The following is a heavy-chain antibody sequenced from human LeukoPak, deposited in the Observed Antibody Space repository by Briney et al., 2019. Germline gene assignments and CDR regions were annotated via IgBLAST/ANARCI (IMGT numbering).Heavy chain of an antibody. CDR1: GGSISSSSYY. CDR3: ARENGYKYDY. Sequence: SETLSLTCTVSGGSISSSSYYWGWIRQPPGKGLEWIGSIYYSGSTYYNPSLKSRVTISVDTSKNQFSLKLSSVTAADTAVYYCARENGYKYDYWGQGTPVTVSS. V-gene: IGHV4-39*07. D-gene: IGHD5-24*01. CDR2: IYYSGST. J-gene: IGHJ4*02.